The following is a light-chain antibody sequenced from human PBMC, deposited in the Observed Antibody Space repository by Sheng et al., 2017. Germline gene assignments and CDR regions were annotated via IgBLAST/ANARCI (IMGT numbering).Light chain of an antibody. CDR2: GAS. CDR1: QGISTY. CDR3: QQYADYWT. Sequence: QLTQSPSSLSASVGDRVIITCRASQGISTYLAWYQQKPEKAPNLLIYGASTLQSGVPSRFSGSGSGTEFTLTISSLQPDDFATYYCQQYADYWTFGQGTKVEIK. V-gene: IGKV1-9*01. J-gene: IGKJ1*01.